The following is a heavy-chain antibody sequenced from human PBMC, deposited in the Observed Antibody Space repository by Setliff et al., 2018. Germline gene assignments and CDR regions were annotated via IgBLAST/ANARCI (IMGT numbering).Heavy chain of an antibody. CDR2: INSGGSST. Sequence: PSETLSLTCTVSDVSISSSSFYWAWIRQAPGKGLEWVSAINSGGSSTYYADSVKGRFTISRDNSKNTLYLQMNSLRAEDTAIYSCAKFSSVPGSRFFDYWGQGALVTVSS. V-gene: IGHV3-23*01. CDR1: DVSISSSS. CDR3: AKFSSVPGSRFFDY. D-gene: IGHD2-2*01. J-gene: IGHJ4*02.